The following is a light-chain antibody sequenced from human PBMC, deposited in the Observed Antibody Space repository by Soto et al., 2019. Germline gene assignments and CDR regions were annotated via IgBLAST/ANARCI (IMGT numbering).Light chain of an antibody. CDR2: DNN. Sequence: QSVLTQPPSVSAAPGQKVTISCSGSSSNIGNNPVCWYQQLPETAPKLLIYDNNKRPSGIPDRFSGSRSGTSATLGITGLQTGDEADYYCGTWDSSLSTGVFGGGTKVTVL. CDR1: SSNIGNNP. CDR3: GTWDSSLSTGV. J-gene: IGLJ3*02. V-gene: IGLV1-51*01.